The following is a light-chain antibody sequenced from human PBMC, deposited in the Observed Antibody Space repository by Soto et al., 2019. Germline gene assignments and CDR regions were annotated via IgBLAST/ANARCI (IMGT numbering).Light chain of an antibody. CDR3: QQSDSLPIT. J-gene: IGKJ5*01. CDR2: DAS. CDR1: QDISNY. V-gene: IGKV1-33*01. Sequence: DIQMTQSPSSLSASVGDRVTITCRASQDISNYLNWYQQRPVKAPKLLIYDASNLERGVPSRFSGTRSGTHFTLAITSLQPEDVATYYCQQSDSLPITVGQGTRLEI.